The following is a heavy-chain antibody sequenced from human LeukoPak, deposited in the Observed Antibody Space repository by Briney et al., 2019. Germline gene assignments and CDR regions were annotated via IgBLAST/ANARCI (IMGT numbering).Heavy chain of an antibody. Sequence: GGSLRLSCAASGFTFSSYGMHWVRQAPGKGLEWVAVISYDGSNKYYADSVKGRFTISRDNSKNTLYLQMDSLRSEDTAVYYCAKDPGDSTDIWGQGTMVTVSS. CDR2: ISYDGSNK. V-gene: IGHV3-30*18. J-gene: IGHJ3*02. CDR1: GFTFSSYG. D-gene: IGHD2-21*02. CDR3: AKDPGDSTDI.